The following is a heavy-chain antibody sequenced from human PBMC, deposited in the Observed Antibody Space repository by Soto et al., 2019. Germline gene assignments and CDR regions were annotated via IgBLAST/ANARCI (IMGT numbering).Heavy chain of an antibody. D-gene: IGHD3-22*01. J-gene: IGHJ4*02. V-gene: IGHV4-59*01. Sequence: SETLSLTCTVSGGSISSYYWSWIRQPPGKGLEWIGYIYYSGSTNYNPSLKSRVTISVDTSKNQFSLKLSSVTAADTAVYYCARGEPGYYYDSSGYPAYYFDYWGQGTLVTVSS. CDR3: ARGEPGYYYDSSGYPAYYFDY. CDR2: IYYSGST. CDR1: GGSISSYY.